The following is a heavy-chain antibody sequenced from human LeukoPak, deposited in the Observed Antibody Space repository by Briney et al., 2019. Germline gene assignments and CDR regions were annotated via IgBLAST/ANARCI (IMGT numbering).Heavy chain of an antibody. V-gene: IGHV1-8*02. D-gene: IGHD3-3*01. CDR2: MNPNSGNT. J-gene: IGHJ5*02. Sequence: GASVKVSCKASGYTFTGYYMHWVRQAPGQGLEWMGWMNPNSGNTGYAQKFQGRVTMTRNTSISTAYMELSSLRSEDTAVYYCARSQSRFLEWLLRPGNWFDPWGQGTLVTVSS. CDR3: ARSQSRFLEWLLRPGNWFDP. CDR1: GYTFTGYY.